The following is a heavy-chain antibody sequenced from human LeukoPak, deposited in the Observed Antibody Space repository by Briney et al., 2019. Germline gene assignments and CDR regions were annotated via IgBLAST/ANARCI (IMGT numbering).Heavy chain of an antibody. D-gene: IGHD3-10*01. Sequence: PGGSLRLSRAASGFTFSSYWMHWVRQAPGKGLVWVSRINSDGSSTSYADSVKGRFTISRDNAKNTLYLQMNSLRAEDTAVYYCARSKLLWFGEDWGQGTLVTVSS. J-gene: IGHJ4*02. CDR1: GFTFSSYW. CDR3: ARSKLLWFGED. V-gene: IGHV3-74*01. CDR2: INSDGSST.